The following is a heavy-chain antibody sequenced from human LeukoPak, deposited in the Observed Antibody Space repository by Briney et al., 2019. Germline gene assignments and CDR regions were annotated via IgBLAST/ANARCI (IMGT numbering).Heavy chain of an antibody. CDR2: INHSGST. CDR1: GGSFSGYY. CDR3: ARMYYNFWSGYSPDAFDI. J-gene: IGHJ3*02. V-gene: IGHV4-34*01. Sequence: SETLSLTCTVSGGSFSGYYWSWIRQPPGKGLEWIGEINHSGSTNYNPSLKSRVTISVDTSKNQFSLKLSSVTAADTAVYYCARMYYNFWSGYSPDAFDIWGQGTMVTVSS. D-gene: IGHD3-3*01.